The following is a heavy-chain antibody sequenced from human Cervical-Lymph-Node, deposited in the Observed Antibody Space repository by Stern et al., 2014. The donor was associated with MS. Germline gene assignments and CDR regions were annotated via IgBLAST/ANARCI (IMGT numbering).Heavy chain of an antibody. D-gene: IGHD3-10*01. CDR3: ARWFGEILSGLWYFDN. CDR1: GDSVSNANYF. CDR2: INYSGRT. V-gene: IGHV4-61*01. J-gene: IGHJ4*02. Sequence: QVQLQESGPGLVKPSETLSLTCTVSGDSVSNANYFWSWIRQSPGKGLEWIGYINYSGRTRYNASLKRRVTVSVDMPKNQFSLQLTSVTAADTAVYYCARWFGEILSGLWYFDNWGQGTLVTVSS.